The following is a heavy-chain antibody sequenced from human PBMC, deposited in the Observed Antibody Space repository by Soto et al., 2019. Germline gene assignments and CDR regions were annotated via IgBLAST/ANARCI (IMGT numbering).Heavy chain of an antibody. CDR2: IKEDGSEI. J-gene: IGHJ4*02. CDR3: ARDPYGDNGQVLDY. V-gene: IGHV3-7*01. CDR1: GFTFGRHW. D-gene: IGHD4-17*01. Sequence: EVQVVESGGGLVQPGGSLRLSCAGSGFTFGRHWMTWVRQAPGKGLEWVANIKEDGSEIYYVDSAKGRYTISRENAKNSVYLQMNSLRAEDTALYYCARDPYGDNGQVLDYWGQGTLVTVSS.